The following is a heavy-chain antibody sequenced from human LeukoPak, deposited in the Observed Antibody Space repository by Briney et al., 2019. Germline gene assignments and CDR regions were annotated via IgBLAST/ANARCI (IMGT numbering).Heavy chain of an antibody. CDR3: ARRAVGYSSGWYSPYFDY. D-gene: IGHD6-19*01. Sequence: ASVKVSCKASGYTFTSYDINWVRQAPGQGLEWMGWINPNSGGTNYAQKFQGRVTMTRDTSISTAYMELSRLRSDDTAVYYCARRAVGYSSGWYSPYFDYWGQGTLVTVSS. V-gene: IGHV1-2*02. J-gene: IGHJ4*02. CDR1: GYTFTSYD. CDR2: INPNSGGT.